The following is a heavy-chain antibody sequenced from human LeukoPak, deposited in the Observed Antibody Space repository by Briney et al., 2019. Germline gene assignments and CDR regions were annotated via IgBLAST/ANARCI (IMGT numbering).Heavy chain of an antibody. CDR2: INSDGSST. Sequence: GGSLRLSCAASGFTFSSYWMHWVRQAPGKGLVWVSRINSDGSSTSYADSVKGRFTISRDNAKNSLYLQMNSLRAEDTALYYCAKDITRTMVRGVITYWGQGTLVTVSS. J-gene: IGHJ4*02. V-gene: IGHV3-74*01. CDR1: GFTFSSYW. D-gene: IGHD3-10*01. CDR3: AKDITRTMVRGVITY.